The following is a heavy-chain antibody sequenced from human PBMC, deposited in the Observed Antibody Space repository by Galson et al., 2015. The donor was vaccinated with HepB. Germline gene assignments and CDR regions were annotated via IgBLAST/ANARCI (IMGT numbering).Heavy chain of an antibody. CDR2: VSHDGSYK. CDR3: AKDPAGRFVVNYRGYYFDD. J-gene: IGHJ4*02. Sequence: SLRLSCAASGFTFSNYGMHWVRQAPGKGLEWVALVSHDGSYKSYAEFVKGRFTSFRDNSKGTLYLQMNSLRPEDTAVYYCAKDPAGRFVVNYRGYYFDDWGQGTLVTVSS. CDR1: GFTFSNYG. D-gene: IGHD1-7*01. V-gene: IGHV3-30*18.